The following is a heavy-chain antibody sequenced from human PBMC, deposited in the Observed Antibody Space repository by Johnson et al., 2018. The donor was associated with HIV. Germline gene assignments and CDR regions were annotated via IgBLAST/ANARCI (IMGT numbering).Heavy chain of an antibody. CDR3: ARVSRYCSGGSCLDGFDI. J-gene: IGHJ3*02. Sequence: ASGFTFSSYAMHWVRQAPGKGLEWVAVISYDGSNKYYADSVKGRFTISRDNSKRSLYLQMNSLRAEDAALYYCARVSRYCSGGSCLDGFDIWGQGTMVTVSS. D-gene: IGHD2-15*01. CDR2: ISYDGSNK. V-gene: IGHV3-30*04. CDR1: GFTFSSYA.